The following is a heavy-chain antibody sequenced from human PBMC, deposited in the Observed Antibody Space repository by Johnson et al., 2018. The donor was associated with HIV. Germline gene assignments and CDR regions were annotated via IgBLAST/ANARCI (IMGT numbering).Heavy chain of an antibody. Sequence: VQLVESGGGLVQPGGSLRLSCAASGFPFGGYWMAWVRQAPGKGLEWVANIKQDGSEKYYVDSVKGRFTISRDNAKNSLYLQMNSLRAEDTAVYYCARGGSDAFDIWGQGTMVTVSS. D-gene: IGHD3-16*01. V-gene: IGHV3-7*02. J-gene: IGHJ3*02. CDR2: IKQDGSEK. CDR3: ARGGSDAFDI. CDR1: GFPFGGYW.